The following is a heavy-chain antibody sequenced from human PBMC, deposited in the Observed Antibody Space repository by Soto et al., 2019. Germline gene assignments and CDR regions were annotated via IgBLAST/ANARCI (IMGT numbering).Heavy chain of an antibody. CDR1: GDSISSDYY. CDR2: IYYRGRS. J-gene: IGHJ4*02. D-gene: IGHD3-10*01. V-gene: IGHV4-31*03. Sequence: QVQLQESCPGLVKPSQTLSLTCTVSGDSISSDYYGSCIRQYPGKGLEWIGYIYYRGRSYYTASLKSRATIAVDTCKDQFSLELNSVTAADTAGHYCARVAWEVGELPFFDSWVQGTLGTGSS. CDR3: ARVAWEVGELPFFDS.